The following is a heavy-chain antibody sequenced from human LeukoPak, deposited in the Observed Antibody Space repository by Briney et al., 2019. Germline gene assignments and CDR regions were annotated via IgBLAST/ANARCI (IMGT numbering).Heavy chain of an antibody. CDR3: ARAHSSSWCSLGGWFDP. CDR2: IYYSGST. Sequence: PSETLSLTCTVSGGSISSYYWSWIRQPPGKGLEWIGYIYYSGSTNYNPSLKSRVTISVDTSKNQFSLKLSSVTAADTAVYYCARAHSSSWCSLGGWFDPWGQGTLVTVSS. CDR1: GGSISSYY. D-gene: IGHD6-13*01. V-gene: IGHV4-59*01. J-gene: IGHJ5*02.